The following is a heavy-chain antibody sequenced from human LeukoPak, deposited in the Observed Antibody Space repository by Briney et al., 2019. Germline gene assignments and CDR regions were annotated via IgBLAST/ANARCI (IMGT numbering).Heavy chain of an antibody. V-gene: IGHV4-39*07. D-gene: IGHD6-13*01. CDR1: GGSISSSSYY. CDR3: ASSSSSWYGGWFDP. Sequence: SETLSLTCTVSGGSISSSSYYWGWIRQPPGKGLEWIGSIYYSGSTYYNPSLKSRVTISVDTSKSQFSLKLSSVTAADTAVYYCASSSSSWYGGWFDPWGQGTLVTVSS. J-gene: IGHJ5*02. CDR2: IYYSGST.